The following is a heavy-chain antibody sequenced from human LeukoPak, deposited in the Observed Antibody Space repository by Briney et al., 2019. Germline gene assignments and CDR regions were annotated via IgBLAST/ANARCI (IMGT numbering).Heavy chain of an antibody. D-gene: IGHD6-13*01. Sequence: GESLKISCKGPGYSFTNSWIAWVRQMPGKGLEWMGIIYPSDSDTRYSPSFQGQVTISADKSINTAYLQWSSLKASDTAMYYCARRDSSSRDWSDPWGQGTLVTVSS. CDR3: ARRDSSSRDWSDP. CDR1: GYSFTNSW. J-gene: IGHJ5*02. V-gene: IGHV5-51*01. CDR2: IYPSDSDT.